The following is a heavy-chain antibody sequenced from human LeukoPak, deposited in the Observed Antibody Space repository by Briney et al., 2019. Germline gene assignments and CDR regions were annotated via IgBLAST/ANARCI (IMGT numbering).Heavy chain of an antibody. CDR3: ARDILTGYYSVGDY. CDR2: INPNSGGT. Sequence: ASVKVSFKASGYTFTGYYMYWVRQAPGQGLEWMGWINPNSGGTNYAQKFQGRVTMTRDSSISTAYMELSRLRSDDTAVYYCARDILTGYYSVGDYWGQGTLVTVSS. D-gene: IGHD3-9*01. V-gene: IGHV1-2*02. J-gene: IGHJ4*02. CDR1: GYTFTGYY.